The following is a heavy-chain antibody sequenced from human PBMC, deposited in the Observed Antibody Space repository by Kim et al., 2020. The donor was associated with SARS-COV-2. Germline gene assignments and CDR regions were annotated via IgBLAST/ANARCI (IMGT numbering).Heavy chain of an antibody. CDR3: AREGGITMVRGVIIPYYGMDV. CDR2: ISYDGSNK. J-gene: IGHJ6*02. Sequence: GGSLRLSCAASGFTFSSYAMHWVRQAPGKGLEWVAVISYDGSNKYYADSVKGRFTISRDNSKNTLYLQMNSLRAEDTAVYYCAREGGITMVRGVIIPYYGMDVWGQGTTVPVSS. D-gene: IGHD3-10*01. V-gene: IGHV3-30*04. CDR1: GFTFSSYA.